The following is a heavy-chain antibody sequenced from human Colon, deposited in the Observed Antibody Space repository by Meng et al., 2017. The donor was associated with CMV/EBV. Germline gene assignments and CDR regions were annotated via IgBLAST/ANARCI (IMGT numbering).Heavy chain of an antibody. V-gene: IGHV3-7*01. CDR1: GFTFNNYW. CDR3: ARINDYGGAHYGMDV. J-gene: IGHJ6*02. Sequence: GESLKISCAASGFTFNNYWMSWVRQAPGKGLEWVANINQDGSEKYYVDSVKGRFTISRDNAKNSPYLQMNSLRAEDTAFYYCARINDYGGAHYGMDVWGQGTTVTVSS. CDR2: INQDGSEK. D-gene: IGHD4/OR15-4a*01.